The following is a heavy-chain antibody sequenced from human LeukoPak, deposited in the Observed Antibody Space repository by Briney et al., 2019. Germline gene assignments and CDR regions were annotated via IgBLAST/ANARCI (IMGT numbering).Heavy chain of an antibody. CDR3: ARDATRGGDNDY. J-gene: IGHJ4*02. CDR2: INEDGSYK. CDR1: GFTFSSYG. Sequence: GGSLRLSCAASGFTFSSYGMHWVRQAPGKGLEWVANINEDGSYKYHADSVKGRLTISRDNAKNSLYLQMNSLRAEDTAVYYCARDATRGGDNDYWGQGTLVTVSS. D-gene: IGHD2-21*02. V-gene: IGHV3-7*01.